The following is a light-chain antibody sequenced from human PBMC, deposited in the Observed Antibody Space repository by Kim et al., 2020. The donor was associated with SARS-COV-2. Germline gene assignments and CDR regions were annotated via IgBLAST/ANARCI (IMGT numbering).Light chain of an antibody. Sequence: DIQMTQSPPSLSASVGDRVTITCRASQSITTSLNWYQHKPGKAPKLLISAASSLQSGVPSRFSGSGSGTDFTLTISSLQPEDFATYYCQQSYSTFWTFGQGTKVEVK. V-gene: IGKV1-39*01. J-gene: IGKJ1*01. CDR3: QQSYSTFWT. CDR2: AAS. CDR1: QSITTS.